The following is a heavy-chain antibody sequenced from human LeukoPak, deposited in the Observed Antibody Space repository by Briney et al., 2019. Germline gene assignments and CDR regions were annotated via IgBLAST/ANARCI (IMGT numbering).Heavy chain of an antibody. J-gene: IGHJ4*02. CDR2: ISGSGGGRGGST. CDR1: GFTFSSYA. D-gene: IGHD2-15*01. V-gene: IGHV3-23*01. CDR3: AKDLVGAAVRLGYYFDY. Sequence: GGSLRLSCAASGFTFSSYAMSWVRQAPGKGLEWVSGISGSGGGRGGSTYYADSVKGRFTISRDNSKNTLYLQMNSLRAEDTAVYYCAKDLVGAAVRLGYYFDYWGQGTLVTVSS.